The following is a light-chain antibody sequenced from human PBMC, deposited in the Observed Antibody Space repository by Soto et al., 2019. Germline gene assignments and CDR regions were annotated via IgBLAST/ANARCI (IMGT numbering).Light chain of an antibody. J-gene: IGKJ1*01. CDR3: QQYNNWPT. Sequence: EIVLTQSPGTLSLSPGDRATLSCRASQSVSTNNFAWYQQRPGQAPRLLIYGASSRATGIPDRFSGSGSGTDFTLTISSLQSEDFAVYYCQQYNNWPTFGQGTKVDIK. V-gene: IGKV3-20*01. CDR2: GAS. CDR1: QSVSTNN.